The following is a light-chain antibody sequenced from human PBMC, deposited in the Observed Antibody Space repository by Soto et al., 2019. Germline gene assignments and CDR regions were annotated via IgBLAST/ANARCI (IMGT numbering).Light chain of an antibody. CDR2: GAS. V-gene: IGKV3-20*01. J-gene: IGKJ2*01. CDR1: QSVSSSY. Sequence: EIVLTQSPGTLSLSPGERATLSCRASQSVSSSYLAWYQQKPGQAPRLLIYGASSRATGIPDKFSGSGSGTDFSLTISRLEPEDFAVYYCQQYGSSLRTFSQGTKLSI. CDR3: QQYGSSLRT.